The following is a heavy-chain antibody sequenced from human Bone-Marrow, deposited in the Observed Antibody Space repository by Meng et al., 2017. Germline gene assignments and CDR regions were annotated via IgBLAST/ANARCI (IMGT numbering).Heavy chain of an antibody. CDR2: IKQDGSEK. J-gene: IGHJ4*02. V-gene: IGHV3-7*01. D-gene: IGHD5-18*01. CDR1: GFTFSSYE. Sequence: GGSLRLSCAASGFTFSSYEMNWVRQAPGKGLEWVANIKQDGSEKYYVDSVKGRFTISRDNAKNSLYLQMNSLRAEDTAVYYCARDGIRWIQLWLNWGQGNLV. CDR3: ARDGIRWIQLWLN.